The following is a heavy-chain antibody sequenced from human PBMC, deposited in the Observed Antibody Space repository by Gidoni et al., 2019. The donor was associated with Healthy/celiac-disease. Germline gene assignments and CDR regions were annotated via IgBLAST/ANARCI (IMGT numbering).Heavy chain of an antibody. J-gene: IGHJ4*02. Sequence: QLQLQEAGPSLAEPSETLSLTCTGSGGSISSSRYYWGWIRQPPGKGLEWIGSIYYSGRTYYNPSLKSRVTISVDTSKIPFSLKLSSVTAADTAVYYCARQVGGDNFDYWGQGTLVTVSS. D-gene: IGHD2-21*01. CDR1: GGSISSSRYY. CDR2: IYYSGRT. CDR3: ARQVGGDNFDY. V-gene: IGHV4-39*01.